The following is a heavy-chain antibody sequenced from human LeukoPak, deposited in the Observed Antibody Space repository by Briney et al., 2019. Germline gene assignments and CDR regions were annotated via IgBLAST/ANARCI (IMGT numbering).Heavy chain of an antibody. CDR2: IYYSGST. CDR1: GGSISSGGYS. V-gene: IGHV4-30-4*07. D-gene: IGHD3-22*01. J-gene: IGHJ4*02. Sequence: SQTLSLTCAVSGGSISSGGYSWSWIRQSPGKGLEWIGYIYYSGSTYYNPSLKSRVTISVDTSKNQFSLKLSSVTAADTAVYYCARNTYYYDSSGYFPFDYWGQGTLVTVSS. CDR3: ARNTYYYDSSGYFPFDY.